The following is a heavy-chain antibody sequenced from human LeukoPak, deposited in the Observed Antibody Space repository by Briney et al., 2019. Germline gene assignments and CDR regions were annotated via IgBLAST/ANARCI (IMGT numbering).Heavy chain of an antibody. CDR1: GFTFSSYS. CDR3: ARDGFHSGTFFDY. J-gene: IGHJ4*02. Sequence: GGSLRLSCAASGFTFSSYSFNWVRQAPGKGLEWISYIDSSGSSLYYADSVKGRFTVSRDNAQNSLYLQMNSLRGEDTAVYYCARDGFHSGTFFDYWGQGTLVTVSS. CDR2: IDSSGSSL. V-gene: IGHV3-48*01. D-gene: IGHD1-26*01.